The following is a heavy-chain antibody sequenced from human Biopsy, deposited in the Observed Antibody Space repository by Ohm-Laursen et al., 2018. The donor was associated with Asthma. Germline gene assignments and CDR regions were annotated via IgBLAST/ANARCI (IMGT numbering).Heavy chain of an antibody. J-gene: IGHJ6*02. CDR3: ARDMGAGPNQPPSGSGSSHLYGMDV. Sequence: SSLRLSCSAPGFSFDDYAMFWVRQAPGKGLEWVSGISWNSGTIGYADSVKGRFTISRDNAKNSLYLQMNSLGPEDTAVYYCARDMGAGPNQPPSGSGSSHLYGMDVWGQGTTVTVSS. CDR2: ISWNSGTI. V-gene: IGHV3-9*01. CDR1: GFSFDDYA. D-gene: IGHD3-10*01.